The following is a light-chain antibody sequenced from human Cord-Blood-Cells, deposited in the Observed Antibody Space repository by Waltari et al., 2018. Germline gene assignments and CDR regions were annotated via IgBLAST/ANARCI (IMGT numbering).Light chain of an antibody. V-gene: IGLV2-23*01. CDR3: CSYAGSSTSLYV. Sequence: QSALTQPASVSGSPGQSITIPCPGTSSDVGSYKLVSWYQQHPGKAPNLMIYEGSKRPSGVSNRFSGSKSGNTASLTISGLQAEDEADYYCCSYAGSSTSLYVFGTGTKVTVL. CDR1: SSDVGSYKL. J-gene: IGLJ1*01. CDR2: EGS.